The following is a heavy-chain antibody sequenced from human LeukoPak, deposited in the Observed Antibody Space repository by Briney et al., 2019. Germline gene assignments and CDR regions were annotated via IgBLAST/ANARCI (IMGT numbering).Heavy chain of an antibody. J-gene: IGHJ4*02. D-gene: IGHD6-19*01. CDR1: GFSVSSFG. V-gene: IGHV3-23*01. CDR3: AQGFNSGWYLY. CDR2: ISLNGETT. Sequence: GGSLRLSCAVSGFSVSSFGMSWVRQAPGKGLEWISAISLNGETTWYADSVKGRFIISRDNSKNTLYLQLTSLRAEDTAVYYCAQGFNSGWYLYWGQGSLVSVSS.